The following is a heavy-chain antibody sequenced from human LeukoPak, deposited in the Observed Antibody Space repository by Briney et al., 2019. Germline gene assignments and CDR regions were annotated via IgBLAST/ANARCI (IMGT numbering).Heavy chain of an antibody. CDR1: GGPIYSYY. Sequence: SETLSLTCTVSGGPIYSYYWSWIRQTAGKGLEWIGRLYPGVSTDYNPSLKSRVTISVDTSKKRFALKLSAVTAADTAVYYCARMNFYDSTGYSPGHYMDVWGKGTTVTVSS. CDR3: ARMNFYDSTGYSPGHYMDV. V-gene: IGHV4-4*07. J-gene: IGHJ6*03. CDR2: LYPGVST. D-gene: IGHD3-22*01.